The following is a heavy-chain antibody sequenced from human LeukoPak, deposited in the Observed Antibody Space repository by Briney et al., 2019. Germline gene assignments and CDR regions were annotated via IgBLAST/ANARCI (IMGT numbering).Heavy chain of an antibody. CDR1: GGTFSSYA. D-gene: IGHD2-15*01. J-gene: IGHJ4*02. CDR3: ARDLSAGGHSLAANY. Sequence: SVKVSCKASGGTFSSYAISWVRQAPGQGLEWMGGIIPIFGTANYAQKFQGRVTITANESTSTAYMELSSLRSEDTAVYYCARDLSAGGHSLAANYWGQGTLVTVSS. CDR2: IIPIFGTA. V-gene: IGHV1-69*13.